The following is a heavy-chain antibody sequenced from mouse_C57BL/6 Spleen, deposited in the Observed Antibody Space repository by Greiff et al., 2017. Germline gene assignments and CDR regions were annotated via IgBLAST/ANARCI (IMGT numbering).Heavy chain of an antibody. CDR1: GYTFTSYW. Sequence: QVQLQQPGAELVKPGASVKVSCKASGYTFTSYWMHWVKQRPGQGLEWIGRIHPSDSDTNYNQKFKGKATLTVDKSSSTAYMQLSSLTSEDAAVYDCAIDMMTSYYFDDWGQGTTLTVAS. V-gene: IGHV1-74*01. CDR3: AIDMMTSYYFDD. CDR2: IHPSDSDT. J-gene: IGHJ2*01. D-gene: IGHD2-4*01.